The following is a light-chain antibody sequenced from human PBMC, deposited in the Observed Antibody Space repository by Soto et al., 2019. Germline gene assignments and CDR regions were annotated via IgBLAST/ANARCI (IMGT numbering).Light chain of an antibody. CDR2: ASS. V-gene: IGKV1-39*01. CDR1: QNIKNY. Sequence: DIQMTKSPSSLSASVGDRVTITCRASQNIKNYLNWYQQKPGKAPKLLIYASSSLQSGVPSRFSGSGSGADFILTISSLQSEDCATYYSQQSYSTPITFGQGAQREIK. J-gene: IGKJ5*01. CDR3: QQSYSTPIT.